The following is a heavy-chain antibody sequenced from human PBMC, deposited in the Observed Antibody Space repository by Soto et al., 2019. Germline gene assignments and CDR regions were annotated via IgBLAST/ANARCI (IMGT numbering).Heavy chain of an antibody. J-gene: IGHJ4*02. D-gene: IGHD2-21*02. Sequence: QVQLVQSGAEVKKPGSSVKISCKASGGTFSSNTINWVRQAAGQGLEWMGGIIPLFGTPNYPEKFQGRVTITADKSTNTEYMELSGLRSEDTAVYYCANKAACGGDCYAFDSWGQGTLVTVS. V-gene: IGHV1-69*06. CDR1: GGTFSSNT. CDR3: ANKAACGGDCYAFDS. CDR2: IIPLFGTP.